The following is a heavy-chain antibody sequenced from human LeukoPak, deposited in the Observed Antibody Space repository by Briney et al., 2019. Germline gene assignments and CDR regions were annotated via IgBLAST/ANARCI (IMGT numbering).Heavy chain of an antibody. CDR3: AKGGDSSGYSRKWFDP. V-gene: IGHV3-23*01. D-gene: IGHD3-22*01. J-gene: IGHJ5*02. CDR1: GFTFSSYA. CDR2: ISGSGGST. Sequence: GGSLRLSCAASGFTFSSYAMSWVRQAPGKGLEWVSAISGSGGSTYYADSVKGRFTISRDNSKNTLYLQMNSLRAKDTAVYYCAKGGDSSGYSRKWFDPWGQGTLVTVSS.